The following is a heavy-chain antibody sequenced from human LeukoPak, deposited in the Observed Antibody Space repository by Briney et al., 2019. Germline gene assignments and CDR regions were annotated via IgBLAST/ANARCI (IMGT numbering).Heavy chain of an antibody. CDR1: GGSITSSSYY. CDR2: IYYSGST. J-gene: IGHJ4*02. CDR3: ARVGWELLPKTYYFDY. V-gene: IGHV4-39*07. Sequence: SETLSLTCTVSGGSITSSSYYWGWIRQPPGKGLEWIGSIYYSGSTYYNPSLKSRVTISVDTAKNQFSLKLSSVTAADTAVYYCARVGWELLPKTYYFDYWGQGTLVTLPS. D-gene: IGHD1-26*01.